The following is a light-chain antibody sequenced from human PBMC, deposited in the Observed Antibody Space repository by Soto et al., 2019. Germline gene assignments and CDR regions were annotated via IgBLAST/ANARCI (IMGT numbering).Light chain of an antibody. CDR1: SSNIASRS. J-gene: IGLJ3*02. CDR3: STWDVSLNGWV. CDR2: STD. Sequence: QSVLTQPPSVSAAPGQRVTISCSGSSSNIASRSVYWYQQLPGTAPKLLMYSTDLRPSGVPDRFSGSKSGTTASLAISGVQSEDEADYYCSTWDVSLNGWVFGGGTKLTVL. V-gene: IGLV1-44*01.